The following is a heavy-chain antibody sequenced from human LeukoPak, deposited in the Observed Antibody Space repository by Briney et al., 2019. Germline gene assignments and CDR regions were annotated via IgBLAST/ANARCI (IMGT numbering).Heavy chain of an antibody. CDR1: GGTFSSHA. CDR2: IIPIFGTA. D-gene: IGHD1-26*01. V-gene: IGHV1-69*05. Sequence: SVKVSCKASGGTFSSHAISWVRQAPGQGLEWMGRIIPIFGTANYAQKFQGRVTITTDESTSTAYMELSSLRSEDTAVYYCARVKRLGIVGAPLDYWGQGTLVTVSS. CDR3: ARVKRLGIVGAPLDY. J-gene: IGHJ4*02.